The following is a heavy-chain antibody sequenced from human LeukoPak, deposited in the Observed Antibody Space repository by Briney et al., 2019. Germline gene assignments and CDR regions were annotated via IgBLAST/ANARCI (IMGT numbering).Heavy chain of an antibody. J-gene: IGHJ5*02. D-gene: IGHD2/OR15-2a*01. CDR3: ASWDLTVTESTRFDP. CDR1: GGSISSYY. V-gene: IGHV4-59*05. CDR2: IYYSGST. Sequence: SETLSLTCTVSGGSISSYYWSWIRQPPGKGLEWIGSIYYSGSTYYNPSLKSRITISVDTSKNQFSLKLSSVTAADTAVYYCASWDLTVTESTRFDPWGQGTLVTVSS.